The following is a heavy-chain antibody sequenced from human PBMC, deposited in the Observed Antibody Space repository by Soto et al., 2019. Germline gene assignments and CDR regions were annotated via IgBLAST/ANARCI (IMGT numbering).Heavy chain of an antibody. J-gene: IGHJ6*03. Sequence: ASVKVSCKASGYTFTSYDINWVRQATGQGLEWMGWMNPNSGNTGYAQKFQGRVTMTRNTSISTAYMELSSPRSEDTAVYYCARGYRKVVATRKDSLLYYMDVWGKGTTVTVSS. CDR1: GYTFTSYD. CDR3: ARGYRKVVATRKDSLLYYMDV. V-gene: IGHV1-8*01. CDR2: MNPNSGNT. D-gene: IGHD2-2*01.